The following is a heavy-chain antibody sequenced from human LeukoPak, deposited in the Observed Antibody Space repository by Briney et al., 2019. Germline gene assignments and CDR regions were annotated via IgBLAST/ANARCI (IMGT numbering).Heavy chain of an antibody. Sequence: PGGSLRLSCAASGFTFSSYWMSWVRQVPGKGLEWVANIKQDGSEKYYVDSVKGRFTISRDNAKNSLYLQMNSLRAEDAAVYYCARVAYCGGDCYLDYWGQGTLVTVSS. V-gene: IGHV3-7*01. CDR3: ARVAYCGGDCYLDY. CDR1: GFTFSSYW. J-gene: IGHJ4*02. D-gene: IGHD2-21*01. CDR2: IKQDGSEK.